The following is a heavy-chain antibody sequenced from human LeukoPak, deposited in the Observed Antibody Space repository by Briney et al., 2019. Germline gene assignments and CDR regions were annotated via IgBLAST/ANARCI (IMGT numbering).Heavy chain of an antibody. CDR2: ISSSGSTI. J-gene: IGHJ4*02. CDR3: ARSWSQIDY. CDR1: GFTFSSYE. Sequence: GGSLRLSCAASGFTFSSYEMNWVRQAPGKGLEWVSYISSSGSTIYYADSVKGRFTISRDNAKNSLYLQMNSLRAEDTAVYYCARSWSQIDYWGQGTLVTVSS. V-gene: IGHV3-48*03. D-gene: IGHD6-13*01.